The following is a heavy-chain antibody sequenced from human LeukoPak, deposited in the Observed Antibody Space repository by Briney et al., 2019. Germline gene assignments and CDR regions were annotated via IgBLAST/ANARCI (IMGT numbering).Heavy chain of an antibody. J-gene: IGHJ4*02. V-gene: IGHV4-34*01. CDR3: VTHYFDSSGPKKNY. CDR2: INHSGST. Sequence: SETLSLTCAVYGGSFSGYYWSWIRQPPGKGLEWIGEINHSGSTNYNPSLKSRVTISVDTSKKQFSLKLSSVTAADTAVYYCVTHYFDSSGPKKNYWGQGTLVTVSS. D-gene: IGHD3-22*01. CDR1: GGSFSGYY.